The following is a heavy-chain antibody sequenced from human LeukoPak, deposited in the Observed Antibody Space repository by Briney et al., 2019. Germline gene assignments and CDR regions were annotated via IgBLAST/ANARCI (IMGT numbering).Heavy chain of an antibody. CDR2: IIPIFGAA. D-gene: IGHD6-13*01. CDR3: ARDLQQLVLNWFDP. J-gene: IGHJ5*02. Sequence: SVKVSCKASGGTFSSYAISWVRQAPGQGLEWMGGIIPIFGAADYAQKFQGRVTITADESTSTAYMELSSLRSEDTAVYYCARDLQQLVLNWFDPWGQGTLVTVSS. CDR1: GGTFSSYA. V-gene: IGHV1-69*13.